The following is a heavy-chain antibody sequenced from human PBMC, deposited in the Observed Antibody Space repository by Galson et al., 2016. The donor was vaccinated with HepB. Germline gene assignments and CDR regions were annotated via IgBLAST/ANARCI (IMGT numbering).Heavy chain of an antibody. CDR3: AQVGGPPGYNYPAPFDH. J-gene: IGHJ4*02. Sequence: SLRLSCAASGFTFSNYAMTWVRQPPGKGLEWVSGISRTSSTYYAESVRGRFTISRDNFRSTLTLQMNSLTAEDTALYYCAQVGGPPGYNYPAPFDHWGQGTLVTVSS. D-gene: IGHD5-24*01. V-gene: IGHV3-23*01. CDR1: GFTFSNYA. CDR2: ISRTSST.